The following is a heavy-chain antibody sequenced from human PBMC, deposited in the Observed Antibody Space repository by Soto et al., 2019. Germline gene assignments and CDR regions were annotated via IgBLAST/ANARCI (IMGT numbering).Heavy chain of an antibody. CDR1: GFSFSSYA. Sequence: EVQLLESGGRLVQPGESLRLSCAASGFSFSSYAMGWVRQAPGKGLEWVAALGGNSAYRYYADSVKGRFTISRDNSRNTLFLQMNDLRAEDTALYYCAKDVVSQWLALGLICGQGTLVTVSS. D-gene: IGHD6-19*01. J-gene: IGHJ3*02. V-gene: IGHV3-23*01. CDR3: AKDVVSQWLALGLI. CDR2: LGGNSAYR.